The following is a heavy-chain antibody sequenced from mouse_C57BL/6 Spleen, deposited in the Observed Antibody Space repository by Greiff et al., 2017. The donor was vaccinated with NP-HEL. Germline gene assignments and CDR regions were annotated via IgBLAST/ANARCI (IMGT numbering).Heavy chain of an antibody. Sequence: VQLQQPGAELVKPGASVKVSCKASGYTFTSYWMHWVKQRPGQGLEWIGRIHPSDSDTNYNQKFKGKATLTVDQSSSTAYMQLNSLTSEDSAVYYCARSDYDYDRAWFAYWGQGTLVTVSA. V-gene: IGHV1-74*01. CDR2: IHPSDSDT. J-gene: IGHJ3*01. CDR1: GYTFTSYW. CDR3: ARSDYDYDRAWFAY. D-gene: IGHD2-4*01.